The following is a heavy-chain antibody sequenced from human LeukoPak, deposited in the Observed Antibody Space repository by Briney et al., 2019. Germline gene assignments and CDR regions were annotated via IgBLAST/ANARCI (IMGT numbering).Heavy chain of an antibody. CDR2: FDPEDGET. V-gene: IGHV1-24*01. CDR1: GYTLTQLS. Sequence: ASVKVSCKVSGYTLTQLSMHWVRQAPGKGLEWMGGFDPEDGETIYARKFQGRVTMTEDTSTDTAYMELSSLRSEDTAVYYCATRGGYSYGYYSKSLDYWGQGTLVTVSS. J-gene: IGHJ4*02. D-gene: IGHD5-18*01. CDR3: ATRGGYSYGYYSKSLDY.